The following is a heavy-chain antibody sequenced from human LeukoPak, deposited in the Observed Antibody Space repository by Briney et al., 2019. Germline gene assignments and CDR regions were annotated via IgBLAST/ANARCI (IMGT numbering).Heavy chain of an antibody. CDR3: GTDKHACRGGRCYEGFYGVDV. CDR2: ISGDGVSA. D-gene: IGHD2-15*01. Sequence: PGGSLRLSCAASGFSIDDYAMHWVRQAPGKGLEWVSLISGDGVSALYADSVKGRFTISRDNSKNSLYLQMNSLRTEDTAFYYCGTDKHACRGGRCYEGFYGVDVWGQGTSVIVSS. CDR1: GFSIDDYA. J-gene: IGHJ6*02. V-gene: IGHV3-43*02.